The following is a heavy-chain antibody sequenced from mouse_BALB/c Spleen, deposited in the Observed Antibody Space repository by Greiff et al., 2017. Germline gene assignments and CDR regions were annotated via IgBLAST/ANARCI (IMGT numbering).Heavy chain of an antibody. V-gene: IGHV2-2*02. J-gene: IGHJ3*01. Sequence: VKVEESGPGLVQPSQSLSITCTVSGFSLTSYGVHWVRQSPGKGLEWLGVIWSGGSTDYNAAFISRLSISKDNSKSQVFFKMNSLQANDTAIYYCAAHYYGYGFAYWGQGTLVTVSA. CDR1: GFSLTSYG. CDR2: IWSGGST. CDR3: AAHYYGYGFAY. D-gene: IGHD1-2*01.